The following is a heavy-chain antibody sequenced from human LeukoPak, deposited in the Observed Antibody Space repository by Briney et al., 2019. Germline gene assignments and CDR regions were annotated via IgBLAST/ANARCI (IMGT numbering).Heavy chain of an antibody. CDR3: ARYDGGYYYGMDV. V-gene: IGHV1-2*04. CDR2: INPNSGGT. CDR1: GYTFTGYY. J-gene: IGHJ6*02. Sequence: ASVKVSCKASGYTFTGYYMHWLRQAPGQGLEWMGWINPNSGGTNYAQKFQGWVTTTRDTSISTAYMELSRLRSDDTAVYYCARYDGGYYYGMDVWGQGTTVTVSS. D-gene: IGHD2-8*01.